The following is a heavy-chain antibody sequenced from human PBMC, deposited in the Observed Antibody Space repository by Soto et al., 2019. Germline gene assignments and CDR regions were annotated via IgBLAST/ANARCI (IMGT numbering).Heavy chain of an antibody. CDR2: IIPIFGTA. Sequence: ASVKVSCKASGGTFSSYAISWVRQAPGQGLEWMGGIIPIFGTANYAQKFQGRVTITADESTSTAYMELSSLRSEDTAVYYCAREYYYDTKTDAFDIWGQGTMVTVSS. D-gene: IGHD3-22*01. CDR1: GGTFSSYA. CDR3: AREYYYDTKTDAFDI. V-gene: IGHV1-69*13. J-gene: IGHJ3*02.